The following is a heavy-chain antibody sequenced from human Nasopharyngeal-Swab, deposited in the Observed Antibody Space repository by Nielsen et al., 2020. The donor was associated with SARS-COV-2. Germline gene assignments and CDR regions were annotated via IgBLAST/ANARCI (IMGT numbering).Heavy chain of an antibody. D-gene: IGHD5-18*01. CDR1: GGSISSYY. V-gene: IGHV4-59*08. CDR2: ISYSGTT. Sequence: SETLSLTCTASGGSISSYYWSWIRQPPGKGLEWIGYISYSGTTEYNPSLKSRVIILVDTSKNQFSLQLSSVTAADTAVYYCAAFQGGYSYGYIHWGQGTLVTVSS. J-gene: IGHJ4*02. CDR3: AAFQGGYSYGYIH.